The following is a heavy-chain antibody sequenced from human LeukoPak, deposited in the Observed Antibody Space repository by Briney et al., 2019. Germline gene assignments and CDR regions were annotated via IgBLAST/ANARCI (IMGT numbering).Heavy chain of an antibody. D-gene: IGHD4-17*01. V-gene: IGHV3-7*01. J-gene: IGHJ4*02. Sequence: GGSLRLSCAASGFTFSSYWMSWVRQAPGKGLEWVANIKQDGSEKYYVDSVKGRFTISRDNAKNSLYLQMNSLRAEDTAVYYCATFTVTTSRLLDYWGQGTLVTVSS. CDR2: IKQDGSEK. CDR1: GFTFSSYW. CDR3: ATFTVTTSRLLDY.